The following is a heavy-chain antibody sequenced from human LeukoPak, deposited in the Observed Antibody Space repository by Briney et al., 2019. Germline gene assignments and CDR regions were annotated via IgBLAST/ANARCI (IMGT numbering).Heavy chain of an antibody. V-gene: IGHV3-73*01. J-gene: IGHJ5*02. Sequence: GACLRLSRAASGFTFSGSAIHWVRQASGKGLEWVGRIRSKANSSATAYAASVKGRFTISRDNSKNTAYLQMNSLKTEDTAVYYCTRLYCSSTSCLNWFDPWGQGTLVTVSS. D-gene: IGHD2-2*01. CDR2: IRSKANSSAT. CDR3: TRLYCSSTSCLNWFDP. CDR1: GFTFSGSA.